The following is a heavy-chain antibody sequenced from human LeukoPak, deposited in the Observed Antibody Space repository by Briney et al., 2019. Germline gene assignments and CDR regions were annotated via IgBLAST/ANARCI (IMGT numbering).Heavy chain of an antibody. V-gene: IGHV3-30*03. J-gene: IGHJ5*02. CDR2: ISYDGSNK. D-gene: IGHD6-13*01. CDR1: GFTFSSYG. CDR3: ARERRGAAAGFDP. Sequence: GGSLRLSCAASGFTFSSYGMHWVRQAPGKGLEWVAVISYDGSNKYYADSVKGRFTISRDNAKNSLYLQMNSLRAEDTAVYYCARERRGAAAGFDPWGQGTLVTVSS.